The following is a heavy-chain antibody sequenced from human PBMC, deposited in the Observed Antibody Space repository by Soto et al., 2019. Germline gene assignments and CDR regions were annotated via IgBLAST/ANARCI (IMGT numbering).Heavy chain of an antibody. J-gene: IGHJ6*02. D-gene: IGHD7-27*01. CDR3: ARDLTRGDV. Sequence: GSLRLSCAASGFTFSAYTMNWVRQAAGKGLEWGSSITSSSSSTYYADSVKGRFTISRDNAKTSVFLQMNSLRVEDTAVYYFARDLTRGDVWGQGTTVTVSS. V-gene: IGHV3-21*01. CDR2: ITSSSSST. CDR1: GFTFSAYT.